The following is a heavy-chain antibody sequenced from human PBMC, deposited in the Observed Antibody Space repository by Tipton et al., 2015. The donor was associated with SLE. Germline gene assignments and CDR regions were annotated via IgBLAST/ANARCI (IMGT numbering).Heavy chain of an antibody. CDR3: ARADWPRGYYAMDV. CDR1: GFTFDNYA. CDR2: VTWSGGEI. D-gene: IGHD2-21*01. J-gene: IGHJ6*02. Sequence: SLRLSCAASGFTFGSGFTFDNYAMYWVRQVPGKGLEWVSGVTWSGGEIGYADSVKGRFTISRDNAKNSLYLQMSDLRAEDTALYYCARADWPRGYYAMDVWGQGTTVTVSS. V-gene: IGHV3-9*01.